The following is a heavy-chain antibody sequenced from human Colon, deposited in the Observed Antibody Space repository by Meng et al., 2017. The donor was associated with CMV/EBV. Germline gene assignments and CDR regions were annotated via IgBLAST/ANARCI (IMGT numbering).Heavy chain of an antibody. J-gene: IGHJ5*01. V-gene: IGHV3-53*01. CDR2: IYSGGST. CDR3: AAQRRAGFDS. D-gene: IGHD5-24*01. Sequence: EGELVGPGGGLIQPGGSLRLSCTASGFTVSSHYMSWVRQAPGKGLEWVSVIYSGGSTYYADSVKGRFTISGDNAENTLYLQMDSLRVDDTAVYYCAAQRRAGFDSWGQGTLVTVSS. CDR1: GFTVSSHY.